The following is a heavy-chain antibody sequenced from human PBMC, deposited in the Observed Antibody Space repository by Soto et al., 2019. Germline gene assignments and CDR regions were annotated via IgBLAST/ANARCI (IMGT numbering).Heavy chain of an antibody. CDR1: GGTFSSYS. J-gene: IGHJ5*02. CDR3: AIDKDSTYDH. D-gene: IGHD4-4*01. CDR2: IIPILGIA. V-gene: IGHV1-69*08. Sequence: QVQLVQSGAEVKKPGSSVKVSCKASGGTFSSYSFTWVRQAPGQGLEWMGRIIPILGIANYAQKFQGRVTISADKSTSTAYMELSSLRSEDTAVYYCAIDKDSTYDHWGQGTLVTVSS.